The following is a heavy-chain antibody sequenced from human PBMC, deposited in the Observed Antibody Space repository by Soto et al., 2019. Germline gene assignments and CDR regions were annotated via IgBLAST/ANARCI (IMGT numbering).Heavy chain of an antibody. D-gene: IGHD5-18*01. Sequence: QVQLVESGGGVVQPGRSLRLSCAASGFTFSSYGMHWVRQAPGKGLEWVAVIWYDGSNKYYADSVKGRFTISRDNXKXXLYLQMNSLRAEDTAVYYCARDRYRDGYSHDAFDIWGQGTMVTVSS. J-gene: IGHJ3*02. V-gene: IGHV3-33*01. CDR1: GFTFSSYG. CDR3: ARDRYRDGYSHDAFDI. CDR2: IWYDGSNK.